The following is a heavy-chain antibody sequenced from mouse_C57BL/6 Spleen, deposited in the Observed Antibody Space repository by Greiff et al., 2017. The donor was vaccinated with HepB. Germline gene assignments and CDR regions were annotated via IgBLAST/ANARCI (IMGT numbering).Heavy chain of an antibody. D-gene: IGHD1-1*01. J-gene: IGHJ4*01. CDR1: GYTFTDYY. CDR2: INPNNGGT. CDR3: ARHITTAYAMDY. V-gene: IGHV1-26*01. Sequence: EVQLQQSGPELVKPGASVKISCKASGYTFTDYYMNWVKQSHGKSLEWIGDINPNNGGTSYNQKFKGKATLTVDKSSSTAYMELRSLTSEDSAVYYCARHITTAYAMDYWGQGTSVTVSS.